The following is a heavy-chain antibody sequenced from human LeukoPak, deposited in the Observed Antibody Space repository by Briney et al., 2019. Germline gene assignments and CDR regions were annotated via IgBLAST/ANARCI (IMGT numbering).Heavy chain of an antibody. CDR1: GGSISSHY. Sequence: SETLSLTCTVSGGSISSHYWSWIRQPPGKGLEWIGYIYYSGTTSYNPSLRSRLTISVDTSKNQFSLKVTSVTAADTAVYYCARAGSYYHYYIDVWGKGTTVTVSS. J-gene: IGHJ6*03. CDR2: IYYSGTT. CDR3: ARAGSYYHYYIDV. V-gene: IGHV4-59*11.